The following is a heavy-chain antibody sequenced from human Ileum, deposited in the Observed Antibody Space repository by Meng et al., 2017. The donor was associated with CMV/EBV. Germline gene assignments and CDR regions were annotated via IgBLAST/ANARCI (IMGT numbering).Heavy chain of an antibody. D-gene: IGHD6-19*01. V-gene: IGHV2-5*02. Sequence: HITLKEPCPTLVKTTQTLTLTCIFSGFSLSTNTVGVGWIRQPPGKALEWLALIYWDDDKRYSPSLKSRLTITKDTSKNQVVLTMTNMDPVDTATYYCAHIPRGYTGGWGYFDYWGQGTLVTVSS. CDR1: GFSLSTNTVG. CDR3: AHIPRGYTGGWGYFDY. J-gene: IGHJ4*02. CDR2: IYWDDDK.